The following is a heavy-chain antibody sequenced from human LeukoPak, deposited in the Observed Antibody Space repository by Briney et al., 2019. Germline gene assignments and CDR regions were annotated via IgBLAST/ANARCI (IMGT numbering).Heavy chain of an antibody. D-gene: IGHD3-10*01. Sequence: GASVKVSCKASGYTFTGYYMHWVRQAPGQGLEWMGWINPNSGGTNYAQKFQGWVTMTRDTSISTAYMELSRLRSDDTAVYYCARDLRFGERGAFDIWGQGTMVTVSS. CDR3: ARDLRFGERGAFDI. V-gene: IGHV1-2*04. CDR1: GYTFTGYY. J-gene: IGHJ3*02. CDR2: INPNSGGT.